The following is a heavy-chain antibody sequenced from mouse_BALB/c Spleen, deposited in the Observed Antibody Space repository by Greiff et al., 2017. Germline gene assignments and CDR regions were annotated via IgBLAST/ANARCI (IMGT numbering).Heavy chain of an antibody. J-gene: IGHJ4*01. CDR1: GYTFASYT. CDR3: AREEIMDY. V-gene: IGHV1S26*01. CDR2: INPSSGYT. Sequence: VQLQQSGAELVKPGASVKMSCKASGYTFASYTMHWVKQRPGQGLEWIGYINPSSGYTNYNQKFKDKATLTADKSSSTAYMQLSSLTSEDSAVYYCAREEIMDYWGQGTSVTVSS.